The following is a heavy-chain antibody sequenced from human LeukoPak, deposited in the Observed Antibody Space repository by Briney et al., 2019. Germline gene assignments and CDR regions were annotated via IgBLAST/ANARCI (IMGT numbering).Heavy chain of an antibody. CDR1: GGSINSYY. CDR2: IHASGST. Sequence: SETLSLTCTVSGGSINSYYWSWIRQPAGKGLEWIGRIHASGSTNYNPSLKSRISMSIDTSKDLFSLKLASVSAADPAVYYCARGQRWLQALDLWGRGTLVTVSS. CDR3: ARGQRWLQALDL. D-gene: IGHD5-24*01. V-gene: IGHV4-4*07. J-gene: IGHJ5*02.